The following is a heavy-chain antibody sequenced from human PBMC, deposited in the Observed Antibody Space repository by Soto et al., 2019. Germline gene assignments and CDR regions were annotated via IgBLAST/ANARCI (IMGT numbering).Heavy chain of an antibody. J-gene: IGHJ4*02. CDR3: ARGVDAGFEY. V-gene: IGHV1-8*01. CDR2: MSPISGDT. D-gene: IGHD3-10*01. CDR1: GYTFATYD. Sequence: QVRLVQSGAEVKEPGASVKVACRASGYTFATYDINWLRQAAGQGLEGMGWMSPISGDTGYAQKFQGRVTMTRDTSINAAYVYLSSVRSEDTAWYYGARGVDAGFEYWGQGTLVTVSS.